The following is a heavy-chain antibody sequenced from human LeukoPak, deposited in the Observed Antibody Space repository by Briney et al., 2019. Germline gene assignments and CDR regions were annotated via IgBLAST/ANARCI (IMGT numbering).Heavy chain of an antibody. D-gene: IGHD3-3*01. J-gene: IGHJ4*02. V-gene: IGHV3-21*01. CDR3: ARDPAVRYYDFWSGYYFDY. Sequence: GGSLRLSCAASGFTFSSYAMHWVRQAPGKGLDWVSSISSSISYIYYADSVKGRFTISRDNAKNSLYLQMNSLRAEDTAVYYCARDPAVRYYDFWSGYYFDYWGQGTLVTVSS. CDR1: GFTFSSYA. CDR2: ISSSISYI.